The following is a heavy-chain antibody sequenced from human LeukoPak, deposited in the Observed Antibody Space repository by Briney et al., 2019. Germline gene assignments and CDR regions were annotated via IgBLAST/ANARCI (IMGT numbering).Heavy chain of an antibody. CDR1: GFTFSSYA. Sequence: AGGSLRLSCAASGFTFSSYAMHWVRQAPGKGLEWVAVISYDGSNKYYADSVKGRFTISRDNSKNTLYLQMNSLRAEDTAVYYCARLHLYLAAAGPYNWFDPWGQGTLVTVSS. D-gene: IGHD6-13*01. J-gene: IGHJ5*02. CDR2: ISYDGSNK. V-gene: IGHV3-30*14. CDR3: ARLHLYLAAAGPYNWFDP.